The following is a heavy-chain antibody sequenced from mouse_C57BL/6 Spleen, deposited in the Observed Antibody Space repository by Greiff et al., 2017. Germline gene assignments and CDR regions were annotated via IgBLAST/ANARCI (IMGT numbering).Heavy chain of an antibody. CDR1: GYTFTDYY. Sequence: EVQLQQSGPELVKPGASVKISCKASGYTFTDYYMNWVKQSHGKSLEWIGDINPNNGGTSYNQKFKGKATLTVDKSSSTAYMELRSLTSEDSAVYYCANYYGSLYYFDYWGQGTTLTVSS. CDR2: INPNNGGT. CDR3: ANYYGSLYYFDY. D-gene: IGHD1-1*01. J-gene: IGHJ2*01. V-gene: IGHV1-26*01.